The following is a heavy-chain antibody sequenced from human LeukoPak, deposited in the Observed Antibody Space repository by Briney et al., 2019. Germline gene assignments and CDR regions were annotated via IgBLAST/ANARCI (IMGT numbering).Heavy chain of an antibody. Sequence: ASVKVSCKASGYTFSSYYMHWVRQAPGQGLEWMGIINPSGGSTSHAQKFQGRVTMTRDTSISTAYMELSSLRSEDTAVYYCARGSINDFWSGWRRGTVDYWGQGTLVTVSS. CDR2: INPSGGST. CDR1: GYTFSSYY. CDR3: ARGSINDFWSGWRRGTVDY. V-gene: IGHV1-46*01. J-gene: IGHJ4*02. D-gene: IGHD3-3*01.